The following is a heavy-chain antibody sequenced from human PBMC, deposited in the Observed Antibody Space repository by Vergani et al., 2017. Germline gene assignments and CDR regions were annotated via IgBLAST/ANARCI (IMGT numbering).Heavy chain of an antibody. Sequence: QVQLVQSGAEVKKPGSSVKVSCKASGGTFSSYTISWVRQAPGQGLEWMGRIIPILGIANYAQKFQGRVTITADKSTSTAYMELSSLRSEDTAVYYCARDREYSISWYYFDYWGQGTLVTVSS. D-gene: IGHD6-13*01. V-gene: IGHV1-69*08. J-gene: IGHJ4*02. CDR2: IIPILGIA. CDR3: ARDREYSISWYYFDY. CDR1: GGTFSSYT.